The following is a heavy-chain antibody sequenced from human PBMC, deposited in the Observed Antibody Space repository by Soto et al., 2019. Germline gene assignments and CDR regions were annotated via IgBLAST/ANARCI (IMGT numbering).Heavy chain of an antibody. CDR3: ERDLGGSYYAPVDY. Sequence: QVQLVQSGAEVKKPGASVKVSCKASGYTFTSYGISWVRQAPGQGLEWMGWISAYNGNTKYAQKFQGRVTMTTDTSRSTGNVELRSLRSDDTAVDYCERDLGGSYYAPVDYWGQGTLVTVSS. V-gene: IGHV1-18*01. D-gene: IGHD1-26*01. CDR1: GYTFTSYG. J-gene: IGHJ4*02. CDR2: ISAYNGNT.